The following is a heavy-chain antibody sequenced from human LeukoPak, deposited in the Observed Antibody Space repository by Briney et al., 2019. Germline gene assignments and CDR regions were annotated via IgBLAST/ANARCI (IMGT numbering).Heavy chain of an antibody. CDR2: FDPEDGET. CDR1: GYTLTELS. D-gene: IGHD2-15*01. CDR3: ATSATLGYCSGGSCYSLLPYFDY. V-gene: IGHV1-24*01. Sequence: ASVKVSCKVSGYTLTELSMHWVRQAPGKGLEWMGGFDPEDGETIHAQKFQGRVTMTEDTSTDTAYMELSSLRSEDTAVYYCATSATLGYCSGGSCYSLLPYFDYWGQGTLVTVSS. J-gene: IGHJ4*02.